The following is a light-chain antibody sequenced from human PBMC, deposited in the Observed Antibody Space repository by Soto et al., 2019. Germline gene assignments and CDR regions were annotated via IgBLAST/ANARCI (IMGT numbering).Light chain of an antibody. J-gene: IGLJ1*01. CDR3: TSYTSISTYV. CDR1: SSDVGAYNY. Sequence: QSALTQPASVSGSPGQSITISCTGTSSDVGAYNYVSWYQHHPGKAPRLVIYDVSNRPSGISDRFSGSKSGNTASLTISGLLVEDEADYYCTSYTSISTYVFGTGTKVTVL. CDR2: DVS. V-gene: IGLV2-14*01.